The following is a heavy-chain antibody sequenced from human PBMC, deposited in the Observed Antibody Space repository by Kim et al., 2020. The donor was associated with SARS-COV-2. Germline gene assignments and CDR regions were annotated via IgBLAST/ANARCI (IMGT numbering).Heavy chain of an antibody. D-gene: IGHD2-15*01. V-gene: IGHV3-74*01. J-gene: IGHJ4*02. CDR1: GFTFSSYR. CDR3: ARGYCSGGNCDLPTY. Sequence: GGSLRLSCAASGFTFSSYRMHWVRQAPGEGLMSVSSISGDGRSTTYADFVKGRFTISRDNAKKTVYLQINSLRDEDTAVYYCARGYCSGGNCDLPTYWGRGTLVTVSS. CDR2: ISGDGRST.